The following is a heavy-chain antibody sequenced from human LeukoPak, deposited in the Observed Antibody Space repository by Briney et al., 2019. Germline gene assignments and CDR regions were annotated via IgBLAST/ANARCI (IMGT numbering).Heavy chain of an antibody. CDR2: IYYSGST. D-gene: IGHD2-21*01. V-gene: IGHV4-59*08. J-gene: IGHJ4*02. CDR3: ARHLNNCGDDCYIFDY. Sequence: PSETLSLTCKVFGVSISPYYWSFIRQPPGKGLEWMGYIYYSGSTNYNPSLKSRVTISVDTSKNQFSLRVSSVTAADTAVYYCARHLNNCGDDCYIFDYWGQGTLVTVSS. CDR1: GVSISPYY.